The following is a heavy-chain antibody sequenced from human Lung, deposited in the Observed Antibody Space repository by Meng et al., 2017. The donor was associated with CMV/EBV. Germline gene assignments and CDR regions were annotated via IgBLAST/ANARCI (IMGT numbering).Heavy chain of an antibody. CDR1: GFTFSSYS. D-gene: IGHD3-22*01. CDR2: ISSSSSYI. CDR3: ARVRYYYDSSGPTAGGMDV. V-gene: IGHV3-21*01. J-gene: IGHJ6*02. Sequence: SCAASGFTFSSYSMNWVRQAPGKGLEWVSSISSSSSYIYYADSVKGRFTISRDNAKNSLYLQMNSLRAEDTAVYYCARVRYYYDSSGPTAGGMDVXGQGTTVTVSS.